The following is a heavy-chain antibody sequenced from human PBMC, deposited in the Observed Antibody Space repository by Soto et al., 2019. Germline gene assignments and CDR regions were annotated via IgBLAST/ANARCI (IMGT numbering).Heavy chain of an antibody. CDR1: GGSVSSGYYY. V-gene: IGHV4-61*01. CDR2: IHYSGST. CDR3: ARDRRDFWSGSNSFDY. J-gene: IGHJ4*02. D-gene: IGHD3-3*01. Sequence: QVQLQESGPGLVKPSEALSLTCTVSGGSVSSGYYYWTWIRQPPGKGLEWIGYIHYSGSTNYNSSLKSRVIISVDTSKNQFSLKLSSVTAADTAVYYSARDRRDFWSGSNSFDYWSQGTLVTVSS.